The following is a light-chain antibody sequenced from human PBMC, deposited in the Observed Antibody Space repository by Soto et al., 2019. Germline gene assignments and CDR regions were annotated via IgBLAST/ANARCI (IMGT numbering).Light chain of an antibody. CDR2: GNN. J-gene: IGLJ2*01. V-gene: IGLV1-40*01. CDR3: QSYDSSLSSSV. Sequence: QSVLTQPPSVSGAPGQRVTISCTGSSSNIGAGLDVHWYQQLPGTAPKLLIYGNNNRPSGVPDRFSGSKSGTSASLAITGLQAEDEADYYCQSYDSSLSSSVFGGGTQLTVL. CDR1: SSNIGAGLD.